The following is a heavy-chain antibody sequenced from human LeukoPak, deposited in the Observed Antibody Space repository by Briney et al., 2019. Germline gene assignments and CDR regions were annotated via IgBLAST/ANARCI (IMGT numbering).Heavy chain of an antibody. D-gene: IGHD4-23*01. J-gene: IGHJ4*02. CDR1: GYSISSGYY. CDR2: IYHSGST. V-gene: IGHV4-38-2*02. CDR3: ARVGVDYSGNIIKYYFDY. Sequence: PSETLSLTCTVSGYSISSGYYWGWIRQPPGKGLEWIGSIYHSGSTYYNPSLKRRVTISVDTSKNQFSLKLSSVTAADTAVYYCARVGVDYSGNIIKYYFDYWGQGTLVTVSS.